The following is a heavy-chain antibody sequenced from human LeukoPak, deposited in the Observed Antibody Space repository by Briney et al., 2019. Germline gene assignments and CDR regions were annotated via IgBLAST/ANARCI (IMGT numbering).Heavy chain of an antibody. D-gene: IGHD6-19*01. CDR1: GGSISSYY. V-gene: IGHV4-4*07. J-gene: IGHJ4*02. CDR2: IYTSGST. CDR3: ARDFPGYSSGWPSWFDY. Sequence: SETLSLTCAVSGGSISSYYRSWIRQPPGKGLECIWRIYTSGSTNYNPSLKSRVTISVHKSKNQFSLKLSSVTAADAAVYYCARDFPGYSSGWPSWFDYWGQGTLVTVSS.